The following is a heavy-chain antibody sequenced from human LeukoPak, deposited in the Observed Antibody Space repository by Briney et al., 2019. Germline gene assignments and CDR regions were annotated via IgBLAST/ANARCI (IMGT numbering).Heavy chain of an antibody. CDR1: GYTFTGYY. CDR3: ARDQDYYDSSGYPPDY. Sequence: ASVKVSCKASGYTFTGYYMHWVRQAPGQGLEWMGWINPNSGGTNYAQKFQGRVTMTRDTSISTAYMELSRLRSDDTAVYYCARDQDYYDSSGYPPDYWGQGTLVTVSS. CDR2: INPNSGGT. V-gene: IGHV1-2*02. J-gene: IGHJ4*02. D-gene: IGHD3-22*01.